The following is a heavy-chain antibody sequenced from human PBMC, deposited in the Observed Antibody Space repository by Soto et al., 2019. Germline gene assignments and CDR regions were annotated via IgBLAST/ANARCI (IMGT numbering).Heavy chain of an antibody. CDR3: ARVDHVMYYFDY. J-gene: IGHJ4*02. CDR2: IYYRGST. D-gene: IGHD2-2*03. V-gene: IGHV4-59*01. Sequence: QVQLQESGPGLVKPSETLSLTCTVSGGSITSYYWSWIRQPPGKGLEWIGYIYYRGSTNYNPSLKIRVTISVDTSKNQFSLKLSSVTAADTAVYYCARVDHVMYYFDYWGQGTLVTVSS. CDR1: GGSITSYY.